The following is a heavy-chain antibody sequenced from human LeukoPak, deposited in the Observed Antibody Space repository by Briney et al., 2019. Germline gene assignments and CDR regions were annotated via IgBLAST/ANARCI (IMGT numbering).Heavy chain of an antibody. D-gene: IGHD4-17*01. CDR2: IYQSETA. V-gene: IGHV4-38-2*02. Sequence: SETLSLTCTVSGYSISSGYFWGWMRQPPGKGLEWIGSIYQSETAHYNPSLKSRVTISVDTSKNQFSLKLRSVTAADTAVYYCAILTTGWFDPWGQGTLVTVSS. CDR3: AILTTGWFDP. J-gene: IGHJ5*02. CDR1: GYSISSGYF.